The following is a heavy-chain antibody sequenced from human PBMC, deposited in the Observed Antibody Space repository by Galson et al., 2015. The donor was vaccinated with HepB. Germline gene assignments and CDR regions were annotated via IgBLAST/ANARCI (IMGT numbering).Heavy chain of an antibody. J-gene: IGHJ6*02. CDR3: ATNQGPPDSGSYYNPLLLYYYYGMDV. CDR2: ISSSSYI. CDR1: GFTFSSYS. D-gene: IGHD3-10*01. Sequence: SLRLSCAASGFTFSSYSMNWVRQAPGKGLEWVSSISSSSYIYYADSVKGRFTISRDNAKNSLYLQMNSLRAEDTAVYYCATNQGPPDSGSYYNPLLLYYYYGMDVWGQGTTVTVSS. V-gene: IGHV3-21*01.